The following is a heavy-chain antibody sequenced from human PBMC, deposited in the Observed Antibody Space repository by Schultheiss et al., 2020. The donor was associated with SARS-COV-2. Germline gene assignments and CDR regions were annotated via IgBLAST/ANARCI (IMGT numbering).Heavy chain of an antibody. D-gene: IGHD3-16*01. CDR1: GYTFTGYY. J-gene: IGHJ4*02. CDR2: INPNSGGT. CDR3: ASPTQGGGARLDFGY. Sequence: ASVKVSCKASGYTFTGYYMHWVRQAPGQGLEWMGWINPNSGGTNYAQKFQGRVTMTRDTSISTAYMELRSLRSEDTAVYYCASPTQGGGARLDFGYWGQGTLVTVSS. V-gene: IGHV1-2*02.